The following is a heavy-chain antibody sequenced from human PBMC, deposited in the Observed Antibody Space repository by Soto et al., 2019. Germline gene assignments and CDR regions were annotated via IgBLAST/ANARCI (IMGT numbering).Heavy chain of an antibody. CDR2: IIPIFGTA. J-gene: IGHJ6*02. CDR3: AMMGDDWLHSYGMDV. D-gene: IGHD3-9*01. V-gene: IGHV1-69*12. CDR1: GGTFSSYA. Sequence: QVQLVQSGAEVKKPGSSVKVSCKASGGTFSSYAMNWVRQAPGQGLEWMGGIIPIFGTANYAEKFQGRVTITADESTSTAYMELGSLRADDTAVYYCAMMGDDWLHSYGMDVWGQGTTVTVSS.